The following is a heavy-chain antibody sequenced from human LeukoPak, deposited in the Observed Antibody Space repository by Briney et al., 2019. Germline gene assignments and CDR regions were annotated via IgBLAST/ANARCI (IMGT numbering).Heavy chain of an antibody. Sequence: PGGSLRLSCAASGFTFSSYAMSWVRQAPGKGLEWVSAISGSGGSTYYADSVKGRFTISRDNSKNTLYLQMNSLRAEDTAVYYCAKDLSYYYDSSGYYPNEYSQHWGQGTLVTVSS. CDR2: ISGSGGST. CDR1: GFTFSSYA. CDR3: AKDLSYYYDSSGYYPNEYSQH. D-gene: IGHD3-22*01. J-gene: IGHJ1*01. V-gene: IGHV3-23*01.